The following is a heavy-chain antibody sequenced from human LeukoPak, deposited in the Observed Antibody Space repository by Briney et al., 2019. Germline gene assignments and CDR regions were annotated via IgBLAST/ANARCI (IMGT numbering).Heavy chain of an antibody. V-gene: IGHV3-23*01. CDR1: GFALTSYA. CDR2: ISISGVST. CDR3: ARCMVLRQGWCNWFDP. Sequence: PGGSLRLSCAASGFALTSYAMSWGRHGPAPGREWVSSISISGVSTYYADAVKGRFTISRDNSENTLHLQMNSLRVEDTAIYFCARCMVLRQGWCNWFDPWGEGTLVTVSS. J-gene: IGHJ5*02. D-gene: IGHD2-8*01.